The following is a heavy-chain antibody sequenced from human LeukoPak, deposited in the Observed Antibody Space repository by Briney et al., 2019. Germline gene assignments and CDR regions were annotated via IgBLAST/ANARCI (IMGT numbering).Heavy chain of an antibody. V-gene: IGHV3-11*01. J-gene: IGHJ6*02. D-gene: IGHD3-10*01. Sequence: GGSLRLSCAASGFTFSDYYMSWIRQAPGKGLEWVSYISSSGSTIYYADSVKGRFTISRDSAKNSLYLQMNSLRAEDTAVYYCASSGSGSPTGRNYYYGMDVWGQGTTVTVSS. CDR3: ASSGSGSPTGRNYYYGMDV. CDR2: ISSSGSTI. CDR1: GFTFSDYY.